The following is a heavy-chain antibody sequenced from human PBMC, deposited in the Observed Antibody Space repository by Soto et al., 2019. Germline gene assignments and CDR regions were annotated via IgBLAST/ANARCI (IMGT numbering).Heavy chain of an antibody. D-gene: IGHD6-13*01. CDR3: ASTGPSSSWYGHFDY. CDR1: GYTFTGYY. CDR2: INPNSGGT. V-gene: IGHV1-2*02. J-gene: IGHJ4*02. Sequence: SVTVSCAPSGYTFTGYYMHWVRQAPVQGLEWMGWINPNSGGTNYAQKFQGRVTMTRDTSISTAYMEPSRLRSDDTAVYYCASTGPSSSWYGHFDYWGQGTLVTV.